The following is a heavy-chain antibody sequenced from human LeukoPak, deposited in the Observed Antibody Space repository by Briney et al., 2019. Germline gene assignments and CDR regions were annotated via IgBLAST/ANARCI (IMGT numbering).Heavy chain of an antibody. CDR1: GFTFSSYG. V-gene: IGHV3-33*06. CDR3: AKDMVRGVSYYYYMDV. CDR2: IWYDGNNK. D-gene: IGHD3-10*01. J-gene: IGHJ6*03. Sequence: GGSLRLSCAASGFTFSSYGMHWVRQPPGKGLEWVAVIWYDGNNKYYADSVKGRFTISRDNSKNTLYLQMSNLRAEDTAVYYCAKDMVRGVSYYYYMDVWGKGTTVTVSS.